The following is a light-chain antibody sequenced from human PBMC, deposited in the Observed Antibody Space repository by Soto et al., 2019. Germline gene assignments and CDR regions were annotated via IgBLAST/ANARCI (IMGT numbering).Light chain of an antibody. Sequence: QSVLTQPPSVSAAPGQKVTISCSGSSSNVGNNAVAWYQQVPGTAPKALIYDNDKRPSGIPDRFSGSKSGTSATLGITGLQTGDEADYYCGTWDNSLSAFIIGGGTQLTVL. CDR2: DND. CDR1: SSNVGNNA. V-gene: IGLV1-51*01. J-gene: IGLJ2*01. CDR3: GTWDNSLSAFI.